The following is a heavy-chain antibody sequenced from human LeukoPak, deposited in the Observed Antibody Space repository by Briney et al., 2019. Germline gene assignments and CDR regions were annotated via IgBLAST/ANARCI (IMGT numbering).Heavy chain of an antibody. D-gene: IGHD6-13*01. CDR1: GYTFTNYA. CDR2: ISGANDNT. Sequence: ASVKVSCKPSGYTFTNYAIHWVRQAPGQRLEWMGWISGANDNTKYSQRFQGRVAFTRDTSATINYMELSSLRSEDTAVYYCARQQPYGPFDYWGQGTLVTVSS. J-gene: IGHJ4*02. CDR3: ARQQPYGPFDY. V-gene: IGHV1-3*01.